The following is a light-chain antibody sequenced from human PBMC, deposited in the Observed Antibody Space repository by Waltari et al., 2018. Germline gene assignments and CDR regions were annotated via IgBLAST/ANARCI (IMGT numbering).Light chain of an antibody. Sequence: NFMLTQPHSVSESPGKPVTISCTRNSGHIVGAYVQWYHQRPCSPPTTVIYEDDQRPPGVPDRFSGSIDTSNSASLTISRLRTEDEADYYCQSYDNNIVLFGGGTKLTVL. J-gene: IGLJ2*01. V-gene: IGLV6-57*01. CDR3: QSYDNNIVL. CDR2: EDD. CDR1: SGHIVGAY.